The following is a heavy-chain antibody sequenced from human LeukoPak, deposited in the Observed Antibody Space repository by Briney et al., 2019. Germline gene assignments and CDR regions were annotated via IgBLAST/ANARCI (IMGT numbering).Heavy chain of an antibody. Sequence: GGSLRLSCAASGFTSSSYSMNWVRQAPGKGLEWVSSISSSSSYIYYADSVKGRFTISRDNAKNSLYLQMNSLRAEDTAVYHCARSIAAAVYFDCWGQGTLVTVSS. V-gene: IGHV3-21*01. CDR2: ISSSSSYI. J-gene: IGHJ4*02. D-gene: IGHD6-13*01. CDR3: ARSIAAAVYFDC. CDR1: GFTSSSYS.